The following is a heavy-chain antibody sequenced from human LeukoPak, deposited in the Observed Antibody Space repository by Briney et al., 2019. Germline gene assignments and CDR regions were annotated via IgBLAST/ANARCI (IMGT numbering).Heavy chain of an antibody. CDR2: IFSTSGVT. V-gene: IGHV3-48*01. CDR3: AKAMPDMAYFDY. J-gene: IGHJ4*02. D-gene: IGHD5-18*01. CDR1: GFTFSNYD. Sequence: GGSLRLSCAASGFTFSNYDMSWLRQAPGKGLEWLSFIFSTSGVTWYADSVKGRSTISRDNAKNSLSLQMNSPRAEDTAVYYCAKAMPDMAYFDYWGQGTLVTVSS.